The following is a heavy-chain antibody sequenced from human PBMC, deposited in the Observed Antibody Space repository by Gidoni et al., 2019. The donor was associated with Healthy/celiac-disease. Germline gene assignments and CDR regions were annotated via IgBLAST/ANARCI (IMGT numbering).Heavy chain of an antibody. CDR1: GFTFSGSA. Sequence: EVQLVESGGGLVQPGGSLKLSCAASGFTFSGSAMHWVRQASGKGLEWVGRIRSKANSYATAYAASVKGRFTISRDDSKNTAYLQMNSLKTEDTAVYYCTRRYSNFDYWGQGTLVTVSS. J-gene: IGHJ4*02. V-gene: IGHV3-73*01. CDR2: IRSKANSYAT. CDR3: TRRYSNFDY. D-gene: IGHD1-26*01.